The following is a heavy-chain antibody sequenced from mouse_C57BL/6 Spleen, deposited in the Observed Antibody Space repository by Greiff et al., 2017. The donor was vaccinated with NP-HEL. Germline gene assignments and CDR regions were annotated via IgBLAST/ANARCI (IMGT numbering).Heavy chain of an antibody. J-gene: IGHJ1*03. Sequence: QVQLKQSGAELARPGASVKMSCKASGYTFTSYTMHWVKQRPGQGLEWIGYINPSSGYTKYNQKFKDKATLTADKSSSTAYMQLSSLTSEDSAVYCCARLGSNRYFDVWGTGTTVTVSS. CDR1: GYTFTSYT. D-gene: IGHD2-5*01. CDR2: INPSSGYT. V-gene: IGHV1-4*01. CDR3: ARLGSNRYFDV.